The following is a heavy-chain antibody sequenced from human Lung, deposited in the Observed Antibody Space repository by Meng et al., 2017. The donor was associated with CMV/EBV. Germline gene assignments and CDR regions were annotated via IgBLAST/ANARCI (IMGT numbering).Heavy chain of an antibody. CDR3: AHSGYYDSSGYSEY. CDR2: IYWDDDK. J-gene: IGHJ4*02. Sequence: QITLKESGPTLVKPXXTLTLTCTFSGFSLSTSGVGVGWIRQPPGKALEWLALIYWDDDKRYSPSLKSRLTITKDTSKNQVVLTMTNMDSVDTATYYCAHSGYYDSSGYSEYWGQGPLVTVSS. V-gene: IGHV2-5*02. D-gene: IGHD3-22*01. CDR1: GFSLSTSGVG.